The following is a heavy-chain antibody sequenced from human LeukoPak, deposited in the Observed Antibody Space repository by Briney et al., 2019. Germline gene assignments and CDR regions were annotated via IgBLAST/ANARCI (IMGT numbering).Heavy chain of an antibody. V-gene: IGHV5-51*01. CDR2: IYPGDSDT. CDR3: ARQPTVTGGFDAFDI. Sequence: GESLKISCKGSGYSFTSYWIGWVRQMSGKGLEWVGIIYPGDSDTRYSPSFQGQVTISADKSISTAYLQWSSLKASDTAMYYCARQPTVTGGFDAFDIWGQGTMVTVSS. J-gene: IGHJ3*02. CDR1: GYSFTSYW. D-gene: IGHD4-17*01.